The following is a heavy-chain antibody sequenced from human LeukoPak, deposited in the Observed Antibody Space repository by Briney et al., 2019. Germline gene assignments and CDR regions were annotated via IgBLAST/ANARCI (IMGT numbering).Heavy chain of an antibody. J-gene: IGHJ5*02. CDR1: GFTFSSYA. CDR2: ISATGGST. Sequence: GGSLRLSCAASGFTFSSYAVSWVRQAPGKGLEWLSAISATGGSTYYADSVKGRFTISRDNSKNTLYLQMNSLRAEDTAVYYCARAGATVSTIWFDPWGQGTLVTVSS. CDR3: ARAGATVSTIWFDP. V-gene: IGHV3-23*01. D-gene: IGHD6-25*01.